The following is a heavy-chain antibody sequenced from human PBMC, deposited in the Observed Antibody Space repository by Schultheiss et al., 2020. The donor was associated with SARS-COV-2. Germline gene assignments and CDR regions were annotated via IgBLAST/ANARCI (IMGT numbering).Heavy chain of an antibody. Sequence: GGSLRLSCAASGFTFSSYWMSWVRQAPGKGLEWVAVIWYDGSNKYYADSVKGRFTISRDNSKNTLYLQMNSLRAEDTAVYYCARVGAEWELTEFYYYGMDVWGQGTTVTVSS. D-gene: IGHD1-26*01. CDR3: ARVGAEWELTEFYYYGMDV. CDR2: IWYDGSNK. J-gene: IGHJ6*02. CDR1: GFTFSSYW. V-gene: IGHV3-33*08.